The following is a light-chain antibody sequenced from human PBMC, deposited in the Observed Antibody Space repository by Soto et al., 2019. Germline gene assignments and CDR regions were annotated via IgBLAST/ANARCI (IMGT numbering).Light chain of an antibody. V-gene: IGLV2-23*02. CDR3: CSSSGSNNWV. J-gene: IGLJ3*02. Sequence: QSALTQPASVSGSPGQSITIPCTGANSDVGSYNLVSWYQQHPGKAPKVMIYEVSKRPSGVSNRFSGSKSGYTASLTISGLQAEDEAYYCCCSSSGSNNWVFGGGTKVTVL. CDR1: NSDVGSYNL. CDR2: EVS.